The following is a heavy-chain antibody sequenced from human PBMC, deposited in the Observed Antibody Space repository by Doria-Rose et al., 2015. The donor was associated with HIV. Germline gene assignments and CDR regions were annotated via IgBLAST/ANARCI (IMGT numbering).Heavy chain of an antibody. CDR2: IKEDGSGK. CDR1: GLTFSRFW. Sequence: QPGGSLRLSCTVSGLTFSRFWMSWVRQAPGKGLEWVANIKEDGSGKKYVDSVKGRFTISRDNAKNSVYLQMNSLRAEDTAVYYCTGETYYFDYWGQGSLVIVSS. CDR3: TGETYYFDY. D-gene: IGHD3-16*01. V-gene: IGHV3-7*05. J-gene: IGHJ4*02.